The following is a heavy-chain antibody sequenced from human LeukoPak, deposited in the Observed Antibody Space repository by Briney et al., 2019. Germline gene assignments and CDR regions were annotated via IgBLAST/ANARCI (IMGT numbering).Heavy chain of an antibody. V-gene: IGHV7-4-1*02. D-gene: IGHD1-26*01. J-gene: IGHJ6*02. CDR1: GYTFTSYG. CDR2: INTNTGNP. Sequence: ASVKVSCKASGYTFTSYGISWVRQAPGQGLEWMGWINTNTGNPTYAQGFTGRFVFSLDTSVSTAYLQISSLKAEDTAVYYCARDLGATQGYYYYGMDVWGQGTTVTVSS. CDR3: ARDLGATQGYYYYGMDV.